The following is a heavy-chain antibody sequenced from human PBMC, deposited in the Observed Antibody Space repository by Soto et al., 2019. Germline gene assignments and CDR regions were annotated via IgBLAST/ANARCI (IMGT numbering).Heavy chain of an antibody. J-gene: IGHJ3*02. CDR1: GFTFTSSA. CDR3: AADLGYYDSSGYYGAFDI. D-gene: IGHD3-22*01. V-gene: IGHV1-58*02. CDR2: IVVGSGNT. Sequence: QMQLVQSGPEVKKPGTSVKVSCKASGFTFTSSAMQWVRQARGQRLEWIGWIVVGSGNTNYAQKFQERVTITRDMSTSTAYMELSSLRSEDTAVYYCAADLGYYDSSGYYGAFDIWGQGTMVTVSS.